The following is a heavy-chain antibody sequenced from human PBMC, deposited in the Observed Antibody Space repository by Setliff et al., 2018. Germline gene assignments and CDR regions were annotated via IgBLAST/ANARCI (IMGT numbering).Heavy chain of an antibody. Sequence: GESLKISCKASGYRFTSQWIAWVRQTPGRGLEWMGIIYPADSDTTYSPSFQGQVTISVDKSLSTAYLQWSSLKASDTAMYYCARHRVGNSGYAIPILDFWGQGALVTVSS. V-gene: IGHV5-51*01. CDR2: IYPADSDT. D-gene: IGHD5-12*01. CDR3: ARHRVGNSGYAIPILDF. J-gene: IGHJ4*02. CDR1: GYRFTSQW.